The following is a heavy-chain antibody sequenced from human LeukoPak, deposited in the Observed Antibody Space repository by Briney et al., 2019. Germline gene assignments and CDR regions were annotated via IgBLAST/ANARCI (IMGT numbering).Heavy chain of an antibody. D-gene: IGHD5-24*01. CDR3: AKLPVERWLQLPGYYFDY. CDR2: ISGSGGST. J-gene: IGHJ4*02. Sequence: GGSLRLSCAASGFTFSSYAMSWVRQAPGKGLEWVSAISGSGGSTYYADSVKGRFTISRDNSKNTLYLQMNSLRAEDTAVYYCAKLPVERWLQLPGYYFDYWGQGTLVTVSS. V-gene: IGHV3-23*01. CDR1: GFTFSSYA.